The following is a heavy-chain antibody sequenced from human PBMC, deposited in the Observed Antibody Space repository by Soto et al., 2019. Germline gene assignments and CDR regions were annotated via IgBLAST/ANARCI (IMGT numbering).Heavy chain of an antibody. Sequence: ESGPTLVNPTQTLTLTCTFSGFSLNSNGMCVNWIRQPPGKALEWLALIGWDDDKYYSTSLKTRLTISRDTSKNQVVLTMTNMDPVDTATYYCARTSALPLGYPHGMDVWGQGTTVTVSS. V-gene: IGHV2-70*13. CDR2: IGWDDDK. D-gene: IGHD7-27*01. J-gene: IGHJ6*02. CDR3: ARTSALPLGYPHGMDV. CDR1: GFSLNSNGMC.